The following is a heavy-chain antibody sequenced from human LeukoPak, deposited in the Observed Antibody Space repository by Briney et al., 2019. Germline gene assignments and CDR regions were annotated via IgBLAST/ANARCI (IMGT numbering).Heavy chain of an antibody. CDR1: GFTLTSYE. J-gene: IGHJ4*02. CDR2: ISRTGNSI. CDR3: ARGPYSSNWYVNY. V-gene: IGHV3-48*03. Sequence: GGSLRLSCAASGFTLTSYEMNWVRLAPGKGLEWVSYISRTGNSIYYADSVKGRFTVSRDSAKNSLYLQMNSLRAEDTAVYYCARGPYSSNWYVNYWGQGTLVTVAS. D-gene: IGHD6-13*01.